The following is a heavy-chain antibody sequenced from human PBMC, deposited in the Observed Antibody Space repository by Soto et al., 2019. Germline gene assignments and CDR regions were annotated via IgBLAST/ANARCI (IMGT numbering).Heavy chain of an antibody. D-gene: IGHD3-22*01. Sequence: QVQLQESSPGLVKPSGTLSLTCAVSGGSISSSNWWSWVRQPPGTGLDWIGEIYHSGSTNYNASLKSRVTISVDKSKNQFSLKLSSVTAADTAVYYCAREFSTYYYDSSGSLGAFDIWGQGTMVTVSS. CDR2: IYHSGST. CDR1: GGSISSSNW. V-gene: IGHV4-4*02. CDR3: AREFSTYYYDSSGSLGAFDI. J-gene: IGHJ3*02.